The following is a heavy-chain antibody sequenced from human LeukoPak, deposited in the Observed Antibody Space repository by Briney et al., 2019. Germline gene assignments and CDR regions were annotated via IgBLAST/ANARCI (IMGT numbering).Heavy chain of an antibody. CDR3: ARDYSGYDLFYYMDV. CDR2: ISGSGGST. V-gene: IGHV3-23*01. D-gene: IGHD5-12*01. Sequence: PGGSLRLSCAASGFTFSSYAMSWVRRAPGRGLEWVSAISGSGGSTYYADSVKGRFTISRDNAKNSLYLQMNSLRAEDTAVYYCARDYSGYDLFYYMDVWGKGTTVTVSS. J-gene: IGHJ6*03. CDR1: GFTFSSYA.